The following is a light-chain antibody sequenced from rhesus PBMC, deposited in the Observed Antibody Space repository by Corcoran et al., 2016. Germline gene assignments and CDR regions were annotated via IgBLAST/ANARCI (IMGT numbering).Light chain of an antibody. J-gene: IGKJ3*01. CDR3: QHGYGTPFT. Sequence: DIQMTQSPSSLSASVGDRVTITCRASENVKNYLNWYQQKPGKAPKLLIYKASTLQSGVPSRFSGSGSCTDYTFTISCLHPEDVATYYCQHGYGTPFTFGPGTKLDIK. CDR2: KAS. V-gene: IGKV1-74*01. CDR1: ENVKNY.